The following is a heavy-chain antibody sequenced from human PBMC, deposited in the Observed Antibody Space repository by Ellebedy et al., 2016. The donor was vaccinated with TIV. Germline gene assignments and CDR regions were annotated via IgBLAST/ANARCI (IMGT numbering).Heavy chain of an antibody. CDR2: INPNSGGR. CDR3: ARGDEEWQLLDY. D-gene: IGHD3-3*01. J-gene: IGHJ4*02. Sequence: ASVKVSCXTSGYTFTGYYVHGVRQAPGQGLEWMAWINPNSGGRNYAQRFHVRVTMTSDTSISTAYMELSRLRSDDTAVYYCARGDEEWQLLDYWGQGTLVTVSS. CDR1: GYTFTGYY. V-gene: IGHV1-2*02.